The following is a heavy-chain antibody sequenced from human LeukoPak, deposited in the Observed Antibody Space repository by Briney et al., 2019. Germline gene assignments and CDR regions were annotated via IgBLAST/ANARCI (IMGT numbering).Heavy chain of an antibody. Sequence: SETLSLTCAVSGGSISSSNWWSWVRQPPGKGLEWIGEIYHSGSTNYNPSLKSRVTISVDKSKNQFSLKLSSVTAADTAVYYCATPGHHSSGYFGLRYWGQGTLVTVSS. CDR2: IYHSGST. J-gene: IGHJ4*02. D-gene: IGHD3-22*01. V-gene: IGHV4-4*02. CDR3: ATPGHHSSGYFGLRY. CDR1: GGSISSSNW.